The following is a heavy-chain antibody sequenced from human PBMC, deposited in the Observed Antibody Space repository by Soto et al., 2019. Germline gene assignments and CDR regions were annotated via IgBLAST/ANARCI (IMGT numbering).Heavy chain of an antibody. CDR3: ARGPLRNLRYYSGMDV. Sequence: SETLSLTCAVYGGSFSGYYWSWIRQPPGKGLEWIGEINHSGSTNYNPSLKSRVTISVDTSKNQFSLKLSSVTAADTAVYYCARGPLRNLRYYSGMDVWGQGTTVTVSS. V-gene: IGHV4-34*01. CDR1: GGSFSGYY. J-gene: IGHJ6*02. CDR2: INHSGST.